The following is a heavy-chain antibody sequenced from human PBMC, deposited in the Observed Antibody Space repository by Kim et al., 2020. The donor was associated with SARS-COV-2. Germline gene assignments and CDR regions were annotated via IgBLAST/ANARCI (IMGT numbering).Heavy chain of an antibody. Sequence: GGSLRLSCAASGFTFSSYAMSWVRQAPGKGLEWVSAISGSGGSTYYADSVKGRFTISRDNSKNTLYLQMNNLRAEDTAVYYCAKGRSRLTGYYGYYYYGMDVWGQGTTVTVSS. D-gene: IGHD3-9*01. V-gene: IGHV3-23*01. CDR2: ISGSGGST. CDR1: GFTFSSYA. J-gene: IGHJ6*02. CDR3: AKGRSRLTGYYGYYYYGMDV.